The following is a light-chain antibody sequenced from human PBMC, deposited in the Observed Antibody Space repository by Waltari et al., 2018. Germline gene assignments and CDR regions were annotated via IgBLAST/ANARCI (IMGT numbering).Light chain of an antibody. CDR1: KSLLHTNGYKY. V-gene: IGKV2-28*01. CDR2: LGS. J-gene: IGKJ4*01. CDR3: MQALETPPT. Sequence: EIVMTQSPLYLPVTPGEPASIACRSSKSLLHTNGYKYLDLYLQKPGQSPQLLIYLGSNRASGVPDRFSCSGSDTDFTLKISRVEAEDVGVYYCMQALETPPTFGGGTKVEI.